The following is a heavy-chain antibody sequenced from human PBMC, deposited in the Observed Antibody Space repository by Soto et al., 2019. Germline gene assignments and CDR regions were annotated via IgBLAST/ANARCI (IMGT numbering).Heavy chain of an antibody. CDR1: GYTFTSYD. Sequence: ASVKVSCKASGYTFTSYDINWVRQDTGQGLEWMGWMNPNSRNTGYAQKFQGRVTMTRNTSISTAYMELTSLRSEDTAVYYCARDPTMVRGVIDYWGQGTLVTVSS. J-gene: IGHJ4*02. CDR3: ARDPTMVRGVIDY. CDR2: MNPNSRNT. V-gene: IGHV1-8*01. D-gene: IGHD3-10*01.